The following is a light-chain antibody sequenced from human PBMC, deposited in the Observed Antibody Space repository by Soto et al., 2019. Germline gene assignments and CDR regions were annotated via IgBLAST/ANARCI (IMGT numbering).Light chain of an antibody. CDR2: DAS. J-gene: IGKJ1*01. CDR3: QQYSTYSWT. V-gene: IGKV1-5*01. Sequence: DIQMTQSPSTLSASVGDRVTIACRASQSISSWLAWYQQKPGKAPKVLIYDASSLKSGVPSRFSGSRSGTECSLTINSLQPDDLATYYCQQYSTYSWTLSQGTKVDIK. CDR1: QSISSW.